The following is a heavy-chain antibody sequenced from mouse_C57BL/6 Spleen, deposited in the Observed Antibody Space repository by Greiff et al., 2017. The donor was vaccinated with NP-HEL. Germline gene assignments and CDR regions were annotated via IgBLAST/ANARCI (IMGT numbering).Heavy chain of an antibody. Sequence: SGPELVKPGASVKISCKASGYAFSSSWMNWVKQRPGKGLEWIGRIYPGDGDTNYNGKFKGKATLTADKSSSTAYMQLNSLTSEDSAVYFCARENYYGSYYFDYWGQGTTLTVSS. D-gene: IGHD1-1*01. CDR2: IYPGDGDT. CDR3: ARENYYGSYYFDY. J-gene: IGHJ2*01. CDR1: GYAFSSSW. V-gene: IGHV1-82*01.